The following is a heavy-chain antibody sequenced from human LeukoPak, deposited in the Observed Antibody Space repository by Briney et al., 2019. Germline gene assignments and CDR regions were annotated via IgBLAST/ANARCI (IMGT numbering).Heavy chain of an antibody. Sequence: GGSLRLSCAASGFTFSSYAMSWVRQAPGKGLEWVAVISGGGSSTYYADSVKGRFTISRDNSKNTLYLQMNSLRADEDTAVYFCAKDRQLWPYDLRSDFYVFPYFNYWGLGTLVTVSS. CDR3: AKDRQLWPYDLRSDFYVFPYFNY. J-gene: IGHJ4*02. CDR1: GFTFSSYA. CDR2: ISGGGSST. D-gene: IGHD3-3*01. V-gene: IGHV3-23*01.